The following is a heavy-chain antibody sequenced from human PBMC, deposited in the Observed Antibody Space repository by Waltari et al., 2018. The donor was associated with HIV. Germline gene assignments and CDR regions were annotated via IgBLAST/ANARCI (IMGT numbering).Heavy chain of an antibody. J-gene: IGHJ6*02. V-gene: IGHV1-69*01. Sequence: QVQLVQSGAEVKKPGSSVKVSCKASGGTFSSYAISWVRQAPGQGLEWMGGIIPIFGTANYAQKFQGRVTITADESTSTAYMELSSLRSEDTAVYYCARAMTTVTTRVAYYYYGMDVWGQGTTVTVSS. CDR1: GGTFSSYA. CDR2: IIPIFGTA. CDR3: ARAMTTVTTRVAYYYYGMDV. D-gene: IGHD4-4*01.